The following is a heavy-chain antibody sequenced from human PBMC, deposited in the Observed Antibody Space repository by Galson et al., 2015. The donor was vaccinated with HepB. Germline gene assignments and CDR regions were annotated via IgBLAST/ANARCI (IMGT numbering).Heavy chain of an antibody. Sequence: ETLSLTCAISGGSINSSNWWSWVRQPPGKGLEWIGQIYHSGSTNYNPSLTSRVTISVDKSRNQFSLKLSSVTAADTAVYYCARGGGQTYYNSWSGLAFDFWGQGTMVTVSS. D-gene: IGHD3-3*01. CDR3: ARGGGQTYYNSWSGLAFDF. V-gene: IGHV4-4*02. J-gene: IGHJ3*01. CDR1: GGSINSSNW. CDR2: IYHSGST.